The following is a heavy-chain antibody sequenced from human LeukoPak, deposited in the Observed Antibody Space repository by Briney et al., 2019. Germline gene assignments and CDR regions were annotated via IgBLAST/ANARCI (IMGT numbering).Heavy chain of an antibody. CDR2: ISDSSTYI. J-gene: IGHJ4*02. CDR3: ARGAGDY. Sequence: GGSLRLSCTASGFTFGTYSMNWVRQAPGKGLEWVSSISDSSTYIYYADSVKGRFTISRDNAKNSLYLQMHSLSAEDTAVYYCARGAGDYWGQGTLVTVSS. CDR1: GFTFGTYS. V-gene: IGHV3-21*01.